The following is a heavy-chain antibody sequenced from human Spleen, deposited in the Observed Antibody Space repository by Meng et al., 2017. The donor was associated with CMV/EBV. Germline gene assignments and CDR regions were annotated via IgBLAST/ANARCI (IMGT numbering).Heavy chain of an antibody. D-gene: IGHD3-3*01. V-gene: IGHV3-15*01. CDR1: GCTLNNAW. J-gene: IGHJ4*02. CDR3: TTKFRFLQWFQEFDEEY. Sequence: ESLKIPCAASGCTLNNAWMSWVRHAPGKGLEWVGRIRSESDGGKTDYAAPVKGRFSISRDHPKKTLYLQMNSLQTEDTAVYYGTTKFRFLQWFQEFDEEYWGQGTLVTVSS. CDR2: IRSESDGGKT.